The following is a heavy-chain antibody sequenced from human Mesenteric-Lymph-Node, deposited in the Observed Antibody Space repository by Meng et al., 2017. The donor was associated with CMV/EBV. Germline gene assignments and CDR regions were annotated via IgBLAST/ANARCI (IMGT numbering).Heavy chain of an antibody. J-gene: IGHJ3*01. V-gene: IGHV5-51*01. CDR1: EYTFTNYW. CDR3: ARPMVIAAHDTFDV. Sequence: GESLKISCKGSEYTFTNYWIAWVRQMPGKGLEWMGIIYPIASDIRYSPSFQGQVTISVDKSISTAYLQWSSLKASDTAIYYCARPMVIAAHDTFDVWGQGTKVTVSS. CDR2: IYPIASDI. D-gene: IGHD2-15*01.